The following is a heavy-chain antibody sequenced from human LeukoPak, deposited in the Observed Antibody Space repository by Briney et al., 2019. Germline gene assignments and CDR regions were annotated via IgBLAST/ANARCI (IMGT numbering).Heavy chain of an antibody. CDR3: AREGGYYWGLSY. V-gene: IGHV3-7*01. J-gene: IGHJ4*02. CDR1: GFTISSYW. CDR2: IKQDGSEK. Sequence: PGGSLRLSCAASGFTISSYWMSWVRQAPGKGLEWVANIKQDGSEKYYVDSVKGRFTISRDNAKNSLYLQMNSLRAEGTAVYYCAREGGYYWGLSYWGQGTLVTVSS. D-gene: IGHD3-22*01.